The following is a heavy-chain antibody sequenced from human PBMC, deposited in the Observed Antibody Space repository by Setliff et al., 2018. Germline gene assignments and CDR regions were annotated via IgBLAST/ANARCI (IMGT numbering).Heavy chain of an antibody. CDR1: GGSISSYY. D-gene: IGHD1-26*01. V-gene: IGHV4-59*01. CDR3: ASYGSNY. Sequence: ASETLSLTCTVSGGSISSYYWSWIRQPPGKGLEWIGYIYYSGSTNYNPSLKSRVTISVDTSKNQFSLKLSSVTAADTVVYYCASYGSNYWGQGTLVTVSS. J-gene: IGHJ4*02. CDR2: IYYSGST.